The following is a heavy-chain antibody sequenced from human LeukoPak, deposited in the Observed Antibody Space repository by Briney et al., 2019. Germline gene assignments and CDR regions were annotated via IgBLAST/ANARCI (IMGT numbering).Heavy chain of an antibody. CDR2: ISYDGSNK. CDR3: AKRGFYSSPDY. V-gene: IGHV3-30-3*02. J-gene: IGHJ4*02. Sequence: GGSLRLSCAASGFTFSSYAMHWVRQAPGKGLEWVAVISYDGSNKYYADSVKGRFTISRDNSKNTLYLQMNSLRAEDTAVYYCAKRGFYSSPDYWGQGTLVTVSS. D-gene: IGHD2-15*01. CDR1: GFTFSSYA.